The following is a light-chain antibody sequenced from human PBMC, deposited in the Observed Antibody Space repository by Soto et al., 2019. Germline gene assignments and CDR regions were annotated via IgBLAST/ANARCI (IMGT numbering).Light chain of an antibody. CDR1: SSDVWSFNF. Sequence: QSALTQPASVSGSPGQSITISCTRPSSDVWSFNFVSWYQQHPDKAPQVLIYEVTKRPPGVSNRFSGSKSGNTASLTISGLQADDEADYYCCSDAGSSSYVFGTWTKLTVL. CDR3: CSDAGSSSYV. CDR2: EVT. V-gene: IGLV2-23*02. J-gene: IGLJ1*01.